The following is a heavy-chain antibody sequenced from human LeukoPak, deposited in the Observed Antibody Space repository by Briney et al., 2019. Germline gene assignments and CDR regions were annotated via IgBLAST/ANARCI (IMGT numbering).Heavy chain of an antibody. J-gene: IGHJ3*02. CDR1: GFTFSSYW. CDR3: ARDFVYYYDSSGYYFNDAFDI. Sequence: GGSLRLSCAASGFTFSSYWMSWVRQAPGKGLEWVANIKQDGSEKYYVDSVKGRFTISRDNAKNSLYLQMNSLRAEDTAVYYCARDFVYYYDSSGYYFNDAFDIWGQGTMVTVSS. V-gene: IGHV3-7*01. CDR2: IKQDGSEK. D-gene: IGHD3-22*01.